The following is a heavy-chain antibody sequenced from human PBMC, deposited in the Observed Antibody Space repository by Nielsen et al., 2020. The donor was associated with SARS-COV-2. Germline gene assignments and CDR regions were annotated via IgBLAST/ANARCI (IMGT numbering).Heavy chain of an antibody. V-gene: IGHV3-30*03. CDR3: ATAGRQWLVRGSNSGTYYYYMDV. CDR1: GFTFSSYG. D-gene: IGHD6-19*01. Sequence: GSLRPPCAASGFTFSSYGMHRVRQAPGKGLEWVAVISYDGSNKYYADSVKGRFTISRDNSKNTLYLQMNSLRAEDTAVYYCATAGRQWLVRGSNSGTYYYYMDVWGKGTTVTVSS. CDR2: ISYDGSNK. J-gene: IGHJ6*03.